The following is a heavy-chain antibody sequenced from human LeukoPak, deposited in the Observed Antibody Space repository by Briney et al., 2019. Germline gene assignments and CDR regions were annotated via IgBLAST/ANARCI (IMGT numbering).Heavy chain of an antibody. J-gene: IGHJ5*02. Sequence: GASVKVSCKASGYTFTRHYMHWVRQAPGQGLEWMGWINPNSGGTHYAQKFQGRVALTRDTSISTAYMELSRLRSDDTAMYYCARDQVLITAALTNWFDPWGQGTLVTVSS. CDR2: INPNSGGT. CDR3: ARDQVLITAALTNWFDP. V-gene: IGHV1-2*02. D-gene: IGHD6-13*01. CDR1: GYTFTRHY.